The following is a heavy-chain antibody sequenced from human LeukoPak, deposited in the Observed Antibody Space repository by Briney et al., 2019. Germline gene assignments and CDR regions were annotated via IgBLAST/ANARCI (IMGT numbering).Heavy chain of an antibody. V-gene: IGHV3-53*01. CDR3: AELDITMIGGV. J-gene: IGHJ6*04. CDR2: IYSGGST. D-gene: IGHD3-10*02. Sequence: PGGLLRFSGAASGFTVSSNYMSWVRQAPGKGLEWVSVIYSGGSTYYADSVKGRFTISRDNAKNSLYLQMSSLRAEDTAVYYCAELDITMIGGVWGKGTTVTISS. CDR1: GFTVSSNY.